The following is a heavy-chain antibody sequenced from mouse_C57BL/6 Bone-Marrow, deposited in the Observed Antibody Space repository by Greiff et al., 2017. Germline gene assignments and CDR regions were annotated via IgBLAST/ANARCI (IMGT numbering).Heavy chain of an antibody. Sequence: QVQLQQPGAELVKPGASVKMSCKASGYTFTSYWITWVKQRPGQGLEWIGDIYPGSGSTNYNEKFKSKATLTVDTSSSTAYMQLSSLTSDDSAVXYCATPLYGNSAWDYWGQGTSVTVSS. CDR1: GYTFTSYW. V-gene: IGHV1-55*01. D-gene: IGHD2-1*01. J-gene: IGHJ4*01. CDR2: IYPGSGST. CDR3: ATPLYGNSAWDY.